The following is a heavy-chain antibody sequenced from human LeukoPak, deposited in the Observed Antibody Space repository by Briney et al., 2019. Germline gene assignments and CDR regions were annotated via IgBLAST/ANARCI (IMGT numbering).Heavy chain of an antibody. D-gene: IGHD3-22*01. J-gene: IGHJ3*02. Sequence: SQTLSLTCTVSGGSISSGDYYWSWIRQPPGKGLEWIGYIYYSGSTYYNPSLKSRVTISVDTSKNQFSLKLSSVTAADTAVFYCARDVYDSSGGAFDIWGQGTTVTVSS. V-gene: IGHV4-30-4*08. CDR2: IYYSGST. CDR3: ARDVYDSSGGAFDI. CDR1: GGSISSGDYY.